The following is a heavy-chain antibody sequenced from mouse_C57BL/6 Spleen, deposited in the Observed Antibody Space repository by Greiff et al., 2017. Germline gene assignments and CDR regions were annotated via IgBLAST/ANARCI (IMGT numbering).Heavy chain of an antibody. D-gene: IGHD2-4*01. V-gene: IGHV2-2*01. CDR2: IWSGGST. CDR1: GFSLTSYG. CDR3: ARRGDYDVEFAY. Sequence: QVQLQQSGPGLVQPSQSLSITCTVSGFSLTSYGVHWVRQSPGKGLEWLGVIWSGGSTDYNAAFISRLSISKDNSKSQVFFKMNSLQADDTAIYYCARRGDYDVEFAYWGQGTLVTVSA. J-gene: IGHJ3*01.